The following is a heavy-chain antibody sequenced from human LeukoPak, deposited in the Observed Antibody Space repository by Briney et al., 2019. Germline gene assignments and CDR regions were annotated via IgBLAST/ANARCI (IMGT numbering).Heavy chain of an antibody. CDR1: GYSFTSNG. CDR2: VSGYNGNT. D-gene: IGHD2-15*01. J-gene: IGHJ6*02. CDR3: AREWRHCSGGNCNTPSGGMDV. Sequence: ASVKVSCKASGYSFTSNGITWVRQAPGQGLEWMGWVSGYNGNTNYVQNLQGRVTMTTDRSTGTAYMELRSLRSDDTAVYYCAREWRHCSGGNCNTPSGGMDVWGLGTTVTVSS. V-gene: IGHV1-18*01.